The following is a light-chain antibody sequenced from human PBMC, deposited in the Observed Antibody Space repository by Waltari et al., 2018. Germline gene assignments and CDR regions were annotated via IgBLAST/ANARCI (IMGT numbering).Light chain of an antibody. V-gene: IGKV3-20*01. J-gene: IGKJ4*01. CDR3: QQYDISPLT. CDR2: GAS. Sequence: DIVLPQSPGTLSLSTGERATLSCRASQTVRTTYLAWYQQKPGQAPTLLIYGASSRTTGIPDRFSGSGSGTDFSLTISSLEPEDFAVYYCQQYDISPLTFGGGTKVEIK. CDR1: QTVRTTY.